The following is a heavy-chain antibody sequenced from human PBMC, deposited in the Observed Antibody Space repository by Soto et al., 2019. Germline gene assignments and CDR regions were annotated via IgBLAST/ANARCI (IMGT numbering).Heavy chain of an antibody. D-gene: IGHD2-21*02. CDR2: IIPIFGTA. CDR3: ATGLAYCGGDCPGIWSNVYGMDV. V-gene: IGHV1-69*01. J-gene: IGHJ6*02. Sequence: ASVMFSCTASGGTFSSYAISWVRQAPGQGLEWMGGIIPIFGTANYAQKFQGRVTITADESTSTAYMELSSLRSEDTAVYYCATGLAYCGGDCPGIWSNVYGMDVWGQGTTVTVSS. CDR1: GGTFSSYA.